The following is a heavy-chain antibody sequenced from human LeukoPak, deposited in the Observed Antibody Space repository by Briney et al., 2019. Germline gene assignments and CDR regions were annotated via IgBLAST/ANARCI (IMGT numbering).Heavy chain of an antibody. Sequence: GGSLRLSCAASGFTFSSYGMHWVRQAPGKGLEWVAVIRYDGSNKYYADSVKGRFTISRDNSKNTLYLQMNSLRAEDTAVYYCAKDRVVPAAIPDYWGQGTLVTVSS. J-gene: IGHJ4*02. CDR1: GFTFSSYG. CDR2: IRYDGSNK. V-gene: IGHV3-30*02. CDR3: AKDRVVPAAIPDY. D-gene: IGHD2-2*02.